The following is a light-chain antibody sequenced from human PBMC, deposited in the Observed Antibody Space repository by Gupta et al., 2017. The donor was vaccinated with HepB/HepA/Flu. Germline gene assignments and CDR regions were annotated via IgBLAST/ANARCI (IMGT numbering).Light chain of an antibody. J-gene: IGKJ3*01. CDR2: VAS. CDR3: QQPSNSPFT. CDR1: QSLLHSNVYTY. V-gene: IGKV2-28*01. Sequence: ITQSTRSLPVTPGEPASISCRPSQSLLHSNVYTYLDWYLQKPGQSPQLLIYVASNRATGVPDRFSGSGSGTDFTLTISSLEPEDFAVYYCQQPSNSPFTFGPGTKVDIK.